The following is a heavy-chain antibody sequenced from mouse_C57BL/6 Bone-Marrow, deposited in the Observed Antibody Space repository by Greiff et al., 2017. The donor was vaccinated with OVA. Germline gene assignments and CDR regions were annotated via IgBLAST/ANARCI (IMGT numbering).Heavy chain of an antibody. J-gene: IGHJ4*01. V-gene: IGHV7-1*01. Sequence: EVMLVESGGGLVQSGRSLRLSCATSGFTFSDFYMEWVRQAPGKGLEWIAASRNKANDYTTEYSASVKGRFIVSRDTSQSILYLQMNALRAEDTAIYYCARDDPSLNLDYWGQGTSVTVSS. CDR1: GFTFSDFY. D-gene: IGHD1-3*01. CDR3: ARDDPSLNLDY. CDR2: SRNKANDYTT.